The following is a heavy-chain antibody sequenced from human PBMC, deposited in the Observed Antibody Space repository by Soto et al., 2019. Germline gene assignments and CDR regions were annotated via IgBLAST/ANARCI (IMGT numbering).Heavy chain of an antibody. Sequence: GGSLRLSCAASGFTFDDYAMHWVRQAPGKGLEWVSGISWNSGSIGYADSVKGRFTISRDNAKNSLYLQMNSLRAEDTALYYCAKDIQPGEQLVSSPFDYWGQGTLVTVSS. D-gene: IGHD6-6*01. CDR3: AKDIQPGEQLVSSPFDY. V-gene: IGHV3-9*01. CDR2: ISWNSGSI. CDR1: GFTFDDYA. J-gene: IGHJ4*02.